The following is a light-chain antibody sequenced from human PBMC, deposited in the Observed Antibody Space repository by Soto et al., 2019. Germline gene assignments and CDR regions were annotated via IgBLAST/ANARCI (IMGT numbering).Light chain of an antibody. V-gene: IGKV1-5*01. Sequence: DIQMTQSPSTLSASVGDRVTITCRASQSISYWLAWYQQKPGKAPKVVIYDASNLESGVPSRFSGSGSGTEFTLTISSLQPDDFATYYCQQYNTYPYTFGQGTKLEIK. CDR2: DAS. CDR1: QSISYW. J-gene: IGKJ2*01. CDR3: QQYNTYPYT.